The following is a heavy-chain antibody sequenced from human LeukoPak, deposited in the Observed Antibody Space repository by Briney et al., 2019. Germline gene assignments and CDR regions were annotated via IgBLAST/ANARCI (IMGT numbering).Heavy chain of an antibody. Sequence: PSETLSLTCAVYGGSFSGYYWSWIRQPPGKGLEWIGEINHSGSTNYNPSLKSRVTMSLDTSENHFSLKLSSVTAADTAVYYCARGYGSGSYSTWGQGTLVTVSS. CDR3: ARGYGSGSYST. V-gene: IGHV4-34*01. CDR1: GGSFSGYY. CDR2: INHSGST. D-gene: IGHD3-10*01. J-gene: IGHJ5*02.